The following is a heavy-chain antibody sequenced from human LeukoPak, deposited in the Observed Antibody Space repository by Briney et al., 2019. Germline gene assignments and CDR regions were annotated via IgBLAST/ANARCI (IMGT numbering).Heavy chain of an antibody. J-gene: IGHJ4*02. CDR3: TTDLDDSSGYHED. Sequence: GGSLRLSCAASGFTFSSYAMSWVRQAPGKGLEWVSAISGSGGSTYYADSVKGRFTISRDNSKNTLYLQMNSLKTEDTAVYYCTTDLDDSSGYHEDWGQGTLVTVSS. V-gene: IGHV3-23*01. CDR2: ISGSGGST. D-gene: IGHD3-22*01. CDR1: GFTFSSYA.